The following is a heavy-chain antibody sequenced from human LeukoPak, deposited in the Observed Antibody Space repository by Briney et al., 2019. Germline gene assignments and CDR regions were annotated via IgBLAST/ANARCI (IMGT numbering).Heavy chain of an antibody. V-gene: IGHV4-59*01. CDR2: IYYSGST. CDR3: ARDQCSGGSCYAY. J-gene: IGHJ4*02. D-gene: IGHD2-15*01. Sequence: NPSDTQSLTCTVSGVSISSYYWSWIRQPPGKGLEWIGYIYYSGSTIYNPSLKSRVTISVDTSKNQFSLKLSSVRAADTAVYYCARDQCSGGSCYAYWGQGTLVTVSS. CDR1: GVSISSYY.